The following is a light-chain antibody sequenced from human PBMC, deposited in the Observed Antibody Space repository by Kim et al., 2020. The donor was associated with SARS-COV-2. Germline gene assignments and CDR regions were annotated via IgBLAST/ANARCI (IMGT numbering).Light chain of an antibody. V-gene: IGLV2-11*01. CDR2: DVS. CDR1: SSDVGGYNY. J-gene: IGLJ2*01. CDR3: CSYAGSYTLI. Sequence: QSALTQPRSVSGSPGQPVTISCTGTSSDVGGYNYVSWYQHHPGKAPKLMIYDVSKRPSGVPDRFSGSKSGNTASLTISGLQAEDEADYYCCSYAGSYTLIFGGGTQLTFL.